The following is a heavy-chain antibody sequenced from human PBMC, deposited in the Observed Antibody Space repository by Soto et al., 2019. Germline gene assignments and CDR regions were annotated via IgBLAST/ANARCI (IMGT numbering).Heavy chain of an antibody. J-gene: IGHJ5*02. CDR3: TKDRASGGWNWFDP. Sequence: GGSLRLSCAASGFTFSSYAMSWVRQAPGKGLEWVSTISASGGSTHYADSVKGRFTISRDNSKNTLFLQMNSLRADDTAVYYCTKDRASGGWNWFDPWGQGTLVTVSS. CDR2: ISASGGST. V-gene: IGHV3-23*01. D-gene: IGHD6-19*01. CDR1: GFTFSSYA.